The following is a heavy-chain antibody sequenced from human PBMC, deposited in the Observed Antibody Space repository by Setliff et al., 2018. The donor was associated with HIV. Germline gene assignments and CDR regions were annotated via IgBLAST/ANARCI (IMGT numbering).Heavy chain of an antibody. V-gene: IGHV3-11*01. CDR3: AGWSGRTGGV. J-gene: IGHJ4*02. CDR1: GTDLNVGY. CDR2: ISNSSHDI. Sequence: GGSLRLSCVASGTDLNVGYMSWIRQAPGKGPEWVSYISNSSHDIAYLDSVKGRFTISRDNAKNSLYLQMSNLRVDDTAVYYCAGWSGRTGGVWGQGTLVTVSS. D-gene: IGHD3-10*01.